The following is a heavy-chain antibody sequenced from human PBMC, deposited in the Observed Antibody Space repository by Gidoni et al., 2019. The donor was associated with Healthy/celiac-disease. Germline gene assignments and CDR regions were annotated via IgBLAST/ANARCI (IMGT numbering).Heavy chain of an antibody. CDR2: IKQDGSEK. CDR1: GFTFSSYW. V-gene: IGHV3-7*01. CDR3: ARTGRYCSSTSCYGAFDI. D-gene: IGHD2-2*01. Sequence: EVQLVESGGGLVQPGGSLRLSCAASGFTFSSYWRSWVRQAPGKGLELVANIKQDGSEKYYVDSVKGRFTISRDNAKNSLYLQMNSLRAEDTAVYYCARTGRYCSSTSCYGAFDIWGQGTMVTVSS. J-gene: IGHJ3*02.